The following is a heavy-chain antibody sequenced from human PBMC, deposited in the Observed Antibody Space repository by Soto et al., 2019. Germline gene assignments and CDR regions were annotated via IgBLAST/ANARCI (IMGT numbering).Heavy chain of an antibody. CDR1: GYTFTSYA. J-gene: IGHJ6*02. D-gene: IGHD2-15*01. CDR2: IIPILGTA. Sequence: QVQLVQSGAEVKKPGASVKVSCKASGYTFTSYAMHWVRQAPGQRLEWMGGIIPILGTANYAQKFQGRVTITADESTSTAYMELSSLRSEDTAVYYCASQRVVVAGMDVWGQGTTVTVSS. V-gene: IGHV1-69*13. CDR3: ASQRVVVAGMDV.